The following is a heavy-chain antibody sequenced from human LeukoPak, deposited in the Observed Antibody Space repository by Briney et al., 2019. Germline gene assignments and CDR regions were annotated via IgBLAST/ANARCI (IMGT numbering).Heavy chain of an antibody. V-gene: IGHV3-66*02. CDR2: IYSGGST. D-gene: IGHD1-7*01. J-gene: IGHJ6*02. CDR1: GFTVSSNY. Sequence: GGSLRLSCAASGFTVSSNYMSWVRQAPGKGLEWVSVIYSGGSTYYAASVKGRFTISRDNSKNTLYLQMNSLRAEDTAVYYCARDPTTKYGMDVWGQGTTVTVSS. CDR3: ARDPTTKYGMDV.